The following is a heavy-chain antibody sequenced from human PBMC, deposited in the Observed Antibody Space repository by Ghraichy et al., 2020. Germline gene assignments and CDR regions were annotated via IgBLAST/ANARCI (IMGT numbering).Heavy chain of an antibody. Sequence: SVKVSCKASGGTFSSYAISWVRQAPGQGLEWMGGIIPIFGTANYAQKFQGRVTITADESTSTAYMELSSLRSEDTAVYYCARDTIMVRGVNGYYYYGMDVWGQGTTVTVSS. CDR3: ARDTIMVRGVNGYYYYGMDV. J-gene: IGHJ6*02. D-gene: IGHD3-10*01. CDR2: IIPIFGTA. CDR1: GGTFSSYA. V-gene: IGHV1-69*13.